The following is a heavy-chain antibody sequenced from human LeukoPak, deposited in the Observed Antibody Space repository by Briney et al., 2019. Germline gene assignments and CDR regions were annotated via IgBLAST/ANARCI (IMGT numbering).Heavy chain of an antibody. CDR3: ARGQGVGATTNTLYYYYYMDV. J-gene: IGHJ6*03. D-gene: IGHD1-26*01. Sequence: PGGSLRLSCAASGFTFSGYAMSWVRQAPGKGLEWVSAISGSGGSTYYADSVKGRFTISRDNSKNTLYLQMNSLRAEDTAVYYCARGQGVGATTNTLYYYYYMDVWGKGTTVTVSS. V-gene: IGHV3-23*01. CDR2: ISGSGGST. CDR1: GFTFSGYA.